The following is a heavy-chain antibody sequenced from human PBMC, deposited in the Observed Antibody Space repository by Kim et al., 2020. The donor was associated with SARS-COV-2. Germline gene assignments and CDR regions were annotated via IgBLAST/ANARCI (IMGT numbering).Heavy chain of an antibody. CDR3: ARGGPIVYSSSWPVDY. D-gene: IGHD6-13*01. Sequence: KFQGRVTMTRDTSISTAYMELSRLRSDDTAVYYCARGGPIVYSSSWPVDYWGQGTLVTVSS. J-gene: IGHJ4*02. V-gene: IGHV1-2*02.